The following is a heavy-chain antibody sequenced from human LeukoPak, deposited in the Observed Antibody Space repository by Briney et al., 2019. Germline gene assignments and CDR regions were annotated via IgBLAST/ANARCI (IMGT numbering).Heavy chain of an antibody. V-gene: IGHV3-21*01. Sequence: PGGSLRLSCAASGFTFSIYSMNWVRQAPGKGLEWVSSISSSSSYIYYADSVKGRFTISRDNARNSLYLQMNSLSAEDTAVYYCARGGGNAGFDYWGQGTLVTLSS. J-gene: IGHJ4*02. D-gene: IGHD4-23*01. CDR1: GFTFSIYS. CDR2: ISSSSSYI. CDR3: ARGGGNAGFDY.